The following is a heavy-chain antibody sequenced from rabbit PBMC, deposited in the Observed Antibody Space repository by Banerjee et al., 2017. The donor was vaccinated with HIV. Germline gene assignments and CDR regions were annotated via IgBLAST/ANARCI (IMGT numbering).Heavy chain of an antibody. CDR2: INTGSGST. V-gene: IGHV1S45*01. CDR3: ARGYAGAGYGDF. Sequence: QEQLVESGGGLVQPEGSLTLTCTASGFDFSSSAMCWVRQAPGKGLEWIGCINTGSGSTYYASWAKGRFTISKTSSTTVTLQMTSLTAADTATYFCARGYAGAGYGDFWGQGTLVTVS. D-gene: IGHD4-2*01. J-gene: IGHJ3*01. CDR1: GFDFSSSA.